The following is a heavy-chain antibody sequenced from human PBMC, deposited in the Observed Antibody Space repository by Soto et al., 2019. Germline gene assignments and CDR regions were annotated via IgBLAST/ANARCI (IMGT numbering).Heavy chain of an antibody. CDR1: VGSFSGYY. J-gene: IGHJ6*02. CDR2: INHSGST. CDR3: ARGRGFGLGFYYYYGMDV. D-gene: IGHD3-3*01. Sequence: APESLSLTCAFDVGSFSGYYWGLIRQPPGKGLEWTAEINHSGSTNYNPSLKSRVTISVDTSKNQFSLKLSSVTAADTAVYYCARGRGFGLGFYYYYGMDVWGQGTTVTVSS. V-gene: IGHV4-34*01.